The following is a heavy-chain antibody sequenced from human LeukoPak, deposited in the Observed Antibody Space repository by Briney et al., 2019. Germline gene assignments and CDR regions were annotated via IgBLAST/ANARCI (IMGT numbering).Heavy chain of an antibody. CDR1: GYTFTSYY. Sequence: ASVKVSCKASGYTFTSYYMHWVRQAPGQGLEWMGWINPNSGGTNYAQKFQGRVTMTRDTSISTAYMELSRLRSDDTAVYYCARDLRNFWGIYCDYWGQGALVTVSS. CDR3: ARDLRNFWGIYCDY. J-gene: IGHJ4*02. CDR2: INPNSGGT. V-gene: IGHV1-2*02. D-gene: IGHD3-3*01.